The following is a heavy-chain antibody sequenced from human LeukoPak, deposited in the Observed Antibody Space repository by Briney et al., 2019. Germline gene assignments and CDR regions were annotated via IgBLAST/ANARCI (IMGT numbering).Heavy chain of an antibody. CDR3: ARQSISGSSLSYFDY. CDR2: IYDSGST. D-gene: IGHD3-22*01. CDR1: GGSISSYY. V-gene: IGHV4-59*01. Sequence: SETLSLTCTVSGGSISSYYWSWIRQPPGKGLEWIGNIYDSGSTNYNPSLKSRVTISVDTSKNQCSLKLSSVTAADTAVYYCARQSISGSSLSYFDYWGQGTLVNVST. J-gene: IGHJ4*02.